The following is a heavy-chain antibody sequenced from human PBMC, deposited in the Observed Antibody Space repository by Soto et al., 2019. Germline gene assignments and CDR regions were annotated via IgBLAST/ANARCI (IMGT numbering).Heavy chain of an antibody. D-gene: IGHD6-13*01. Sequence: LSLTCTVSGGSISSYYWSWIRQPPGKGLEWIGYIYYSGSTNYNPSLKSRVTISVDTSKNQFSLKLSSVTAADTAVYYCARVFPGAAAGNYYGMDVWGQGTTVTVSS. CDR3: ARVFPGAAAGNYYGMDV. J-gene: IGHJ6*02. CDR2: IYYSGST. V-gene: IGHV4-59*01. CDR1: GGSISSYY.